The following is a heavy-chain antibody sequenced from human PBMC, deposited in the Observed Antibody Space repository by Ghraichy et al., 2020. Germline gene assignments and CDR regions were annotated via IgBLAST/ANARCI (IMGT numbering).Heavy chain of an antibody. D-gene: IGHD3-22*01. J-gene: IGHJ6*02. CDR2: TSYGGSNK. Sequence: GGSLRLSCAASGFTFSRYGMHWVRQAPGKGLEWVAVTSYGGSNKFYGGSVQGRFTISRDNAKNTLYLQMNYLRPEDTAVYYCAKEMDTSGYYSFRGDYYGMDVGGQGTTVT. CDR3: AKEMDTSGYYSFRGDYYGMDV. CDR1: GFTFSRYG. V-gene: IGHV3-30*18.